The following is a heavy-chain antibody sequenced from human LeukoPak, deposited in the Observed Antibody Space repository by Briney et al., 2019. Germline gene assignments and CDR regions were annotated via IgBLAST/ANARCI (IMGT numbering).Heavy chain of an antibody. CDR1: GGSISINNYY. Sequence: SQTLSLTCTVSGGSISINNYYWSWIRQPPGKGLEWIGYIYYSGSTNYNPSLKSRVTISVDTSKNQFSLKLSSVTAADTAVYYCAGGDIAAAGTFDYWGQGTLVTVSS. J-gene: IGHJ4*02. CDR2: IYYSGST. D-gene: IGHD6-13*01. V-gene: IGHV4-61*01. CDR3: AGGDIAAAGTFDY.